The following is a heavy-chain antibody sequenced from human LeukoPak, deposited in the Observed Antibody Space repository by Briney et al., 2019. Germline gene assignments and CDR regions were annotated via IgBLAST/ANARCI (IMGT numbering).Heavy chain of an antibody. Sequence: PGGSLRLSCTAPGLTSGGYAMSWFRQAPGKGLEWVGFIRSKAYGETTDYAASVKGRFTISRDDSNSIAYLQMNSLKTEDTAMYYCSRDRDGSGWYYFDSWGQGTLVTVSS. CDR2: IRSKAYGETT. V-gene: IGHV3-49*03. J-gene: IGHJ4*02. CDR1: GLTSGGYA. CDR3: SRDRDGSGWYYFDS. D-gene: IGHD6-19*01.